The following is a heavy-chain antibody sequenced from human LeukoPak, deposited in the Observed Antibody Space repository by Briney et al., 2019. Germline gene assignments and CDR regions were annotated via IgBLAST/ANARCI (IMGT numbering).Heavy chain of an antibody. CDR3: ARVCSSTSCYVPIY. CDR2: IIDSGGST. V-gene: IGHV3-23*01. Sequence: GGSLTLSCAASGFTFSSYAMSWVRQAPGKGLEWVSGIIDSGGSTYYADSVKGRFTISRDNSKNTLYLQMNSLRAEDTATYYCARVCSSTSCYVPIYWGRGTLVTVSS. J-gene: IGHJ4*02. D-gene: IGHD2-2*01. CDR1: GFTFSSYA.